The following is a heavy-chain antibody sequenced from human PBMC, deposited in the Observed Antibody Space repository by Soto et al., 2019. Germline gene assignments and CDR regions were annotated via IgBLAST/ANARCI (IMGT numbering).Heavy chain of an antibody. CDR2: IKRDGSEK. J-gene: IGHJ4*02. V-gene: IGHV3-7*03. CDR1: GFTFGSNW. D-gene: IGHD3-3*01. Sequence: EVQLVESGGGLVQPGGSLRLSCAASGFTFGSNWMSWVRQAPGKGLEWVANIKRDGSEKYYVDSLKGRFTISRDNAKNTLYLQMNSLRADDTAVYYCASLEWESSGYADYWGEGTLVTVSS. CDR3: ASLEWESSGYADY.